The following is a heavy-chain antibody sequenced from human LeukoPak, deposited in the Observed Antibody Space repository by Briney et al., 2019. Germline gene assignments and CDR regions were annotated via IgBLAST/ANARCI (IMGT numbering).Heavy chain of an antibody. CDR3: AREKRWLQLGNAFDI. CDR2: INPNSGGT. Sequence: AASVKVSCKASGYTFTGYYMHWVRQAPGEGLEWMGWINPNSGGTNYAQKFQGRVTMTRDTSISTAYMELSRLRSDDTAVYYCAREKRWLQLGNAFDIWGQGTMVTVSS. CDR1: GYTFTGYY. D-gene: IGHD5-24*01. J-gene: IGHJ3*02. V-gene: IGHV1-2*02.